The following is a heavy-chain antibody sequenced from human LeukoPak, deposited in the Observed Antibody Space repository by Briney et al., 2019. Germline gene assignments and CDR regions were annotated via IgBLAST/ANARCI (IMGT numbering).Heavy chain of an antibody. J-gene: IGHJ5*02. CDR3: ARDIGDYGGNWFDP. CDR2: IYYSGST. D-gene: IGHD4-23*01. V-gene: IGHV4-31*03. Sequence: PSETLSLTCTVSGGSISSGGYYWSWIRQHPGKGLEWIGYIYYSGSTYYNPSLKSRVTISVDTSKNQFSLKLSSVTAADTAVYYCARDIGDYGGNWFDPWGQGTLVTVSS. CDR1: GGSISSGGYY.